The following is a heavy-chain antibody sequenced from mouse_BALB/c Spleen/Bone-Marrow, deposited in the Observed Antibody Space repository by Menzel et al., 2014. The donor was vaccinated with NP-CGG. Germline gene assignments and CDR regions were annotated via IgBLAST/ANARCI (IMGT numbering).Heavy chain of an antibody. CDR1: GYTFTSYV. J-gene: IGHJ4*01. D-gene: IGHD5-1-1*01. CDR3: ARGGITNTYGQDY. CDR2: INPYNDDT. Sequence: QLKQSGPELVKPGASVTLSCKASGYTFTSYVIHWVQQKPGQGLAWIASINPYNDDTKYNEKLKGKATLTSDKPSSTAGIEFSSLTSEDSAVFYCARGGITNTYGQDYWGQEPSVTVPS. V-gene: IGHV1-14*01.